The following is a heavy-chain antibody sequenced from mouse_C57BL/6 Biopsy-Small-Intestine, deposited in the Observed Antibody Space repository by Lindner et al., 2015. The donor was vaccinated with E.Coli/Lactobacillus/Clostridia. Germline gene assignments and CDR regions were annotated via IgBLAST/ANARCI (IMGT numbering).Heavy chain of an antibody. V-gene: IGHV14-1*01. D-gene: IGHD1-1*01. CDR2: IDPEDGDT. Sequence: VQLQESGAELVRPGASVKLSCTASGFNIKDYYMHWVKQRPEQGLEWIGRIDPEDGDTEYAPKFQGKATMTADTSSNTAYLQLSSLTSEDTAVYYCTGYYGSSLYYTMDYWGQGTSVTVSS. CDR3: TGYYGSSLYYTMDY. J-gene: IGHJ4*01. CDR1: GFNIKDYY.